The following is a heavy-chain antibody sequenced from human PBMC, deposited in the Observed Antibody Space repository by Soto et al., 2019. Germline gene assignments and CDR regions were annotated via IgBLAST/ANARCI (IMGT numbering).Heavy chain of an antibody. Sequence: EVQVLESGGSLVQPGGSLRLSCAVSGFTFTSYAMSWVRQAPGKGLEWVSGISGSGGSTYSADSVKGRFTISRDNSKXXXXXXXXXXXXXXXXXXXXXXXXXXXXXXXXDYWGQGTLVTVSS. J-gene: IGHJ4*02. CDR3: XXXXXXXXXXXXDY. V-gene: IGHV3-23*01. CDR1: GFTFTSYA. CDR2: ISGSGGST.